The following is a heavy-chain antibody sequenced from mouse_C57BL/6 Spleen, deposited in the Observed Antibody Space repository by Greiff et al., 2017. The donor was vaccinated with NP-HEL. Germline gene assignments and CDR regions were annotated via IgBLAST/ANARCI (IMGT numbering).Heavy chain of an antibody. CDR3: ARSLRRGYYFDY. Sequence: VQLQQPGTELVKPGASVKLSCKASGYTFTSYWMHWVKQRPGQGLEWIGNINPSNGGTNYNEKFKSQATLTVDKSSSTAYMQLSSLTSEDSAVYYCARSLRRGYYFDYWGQGTTLTVSS. V-gene: IGHV1-53*01. J-gene: IGHJ2*01. CDR2: INPSNGGT. D-gene: IGHD2-12*01. CDR1: GYTFTSYW.